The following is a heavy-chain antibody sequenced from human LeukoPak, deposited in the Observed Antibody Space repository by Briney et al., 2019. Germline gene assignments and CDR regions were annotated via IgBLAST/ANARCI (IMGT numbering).Heavy chain of an antibody. D-gene: IGHD2-2*01. J-gene: IGHJ4*02. CDR1: GGSISSYY. V-gene: IGHV4-59*01. CDR3: AREGSSTIGENYYFDY. CDR2: IYYSGST. Sequence: PSETLSLTCTASGGSISSYYWSWIRQPPGKGLEWLGYIYYSGSTNYNPSLKSRVTISVDTSKNQFSLRLSSVTAADTAVYYCAREGSSTIGENYYFDYWGQGTLVTVSS.